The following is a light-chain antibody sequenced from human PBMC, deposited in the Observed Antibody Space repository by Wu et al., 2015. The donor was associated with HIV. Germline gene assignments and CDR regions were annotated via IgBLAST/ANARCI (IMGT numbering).Light chain of an antibody. CDR1: QSVSSSY. CDR2: GAS. J-gene: IGKJ4*01. V-gene: IGKV3-20*01. Sequence: EIVLTQSPATLSLSPGERATLSCRASQSVSSSYLAWYQQKPGQAPRLLIYGASSRATGIPDRFSGSGSGTDFTLTISRLEPEDFAVYYCQQYSFSPLTFGGGTKVEIK. CDR3: QQYSFSPLT.